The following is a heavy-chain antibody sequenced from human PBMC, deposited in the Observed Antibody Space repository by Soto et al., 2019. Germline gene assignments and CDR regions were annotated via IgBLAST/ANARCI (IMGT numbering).Heavy chain of an antibody. D-gene: IGHD1-26*01. J-gene: IGHJ4*02. V-gene: IGHV3-73*01. CDR1: GFTFSGSA. Sequence: PGGSLRLSCAASGFTFSGSAMHWVRQASGKGLEWVGRIRSKPNTYATAYAASVKGRFTISRDDSKNTAYLQMNSLKTEDTAVYYCAKVGGSYPPPPPGKNPESFDYWGQGTLVTVSS. CDR3: AKVGGSYPPPPPGKNPESFDY. CDR2: IRSKPNTYAT.